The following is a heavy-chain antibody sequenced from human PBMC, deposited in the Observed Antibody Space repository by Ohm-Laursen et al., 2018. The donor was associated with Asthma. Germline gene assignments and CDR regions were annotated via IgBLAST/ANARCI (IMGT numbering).Heavy chain of an antibody. J-gene: IGHJ4*02. V-gene: IGHV3-9*01. CDR3: AVGAAGDFDY. D-gene: IGHD6-13*01. CDR1: GFTFDDYA. Sequence: SLRLSCAAAGFTFDDYAMHWVRQAPGKGLEWVSGISWNSGSIGYADSVKGRFTISRDNAKNSLYLQMNSLRAEDTALYYCAVGAAGDFDYWGQGTLVTVSS. CDR2: ISWNSGSI.